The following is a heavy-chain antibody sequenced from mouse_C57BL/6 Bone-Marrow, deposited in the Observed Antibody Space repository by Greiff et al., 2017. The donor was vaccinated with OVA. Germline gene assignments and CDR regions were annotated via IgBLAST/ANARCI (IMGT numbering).Heavy chain of an antibody. CDR3: ARGTGFDY. CDR1: GYSFTGYY. CDR2: LYPYNGVS. Sequence: VQLKQSGPELVKPGASVKISCKASGYSFTGYYMHWVKQSHGNILDWLGYLYPYNGVSSYNQKFKGKATLTVDKSSSTAYMELRSLTSEDSAVYYCARGTGFDYGGQGTTLTVSS. D-gene: IGHD3-3*01. J-gene: IGHJ2*01. V-gene: IGHV1-31*01.